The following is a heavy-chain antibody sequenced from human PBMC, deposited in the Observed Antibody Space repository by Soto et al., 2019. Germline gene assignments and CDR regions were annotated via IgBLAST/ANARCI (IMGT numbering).Heavy chain of an antibody. Sequence: GDSVKVSCKTSGYTFTSYDIHWVRQATGQGLEWMGWMNPNNGYTDYAQKFQGRVTMTRDTSLSTAYMELSSLTSDDTAVYYCARGRGCRDYWGRGTLVTVSS. D-gene: IGHD2-15*01. V-gene: IGHV1-8*01. J-gene: IGHJ4*02. CDR1: GYTFTSYD. CDR3: ARGRGCRDY. CDR2: MNPNNGYT.